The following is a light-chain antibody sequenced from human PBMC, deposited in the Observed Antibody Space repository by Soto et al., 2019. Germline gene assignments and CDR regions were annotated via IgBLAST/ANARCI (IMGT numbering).Light chain of an antibody. CDR3: SSYATSTV. CDR2: DVN. J-gene: IGLJ2*01. Sequence: QSALTQPASASGSPGQSITISCTGTSSDIGVYNFVSWYQQHPGKAPKLMIYDVNLRPSGVSDRFSGSKSGNTASLTISGLQAEDEAHYYCSSYATSTVFGGGTKLTVL. V-gene: IGLV2-14*01. CDR1: SSDIGVYNF.